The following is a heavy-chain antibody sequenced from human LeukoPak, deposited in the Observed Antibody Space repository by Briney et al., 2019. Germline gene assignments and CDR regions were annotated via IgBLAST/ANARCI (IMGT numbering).Heavy chain of an antibody. D-gene: IGHD4-11*01. CDR1: GGSFSGYY. J-gene: IGHJ3*02. V-gene: IGHV4-34*01. CDR3: ARIDYSDYENDAFDI. Sequence: SETLSLTCAVYGGSFSGYYWSWIRQPPGKGLEWIGEISHSRSTDYNPSLKSRVTISADTSKNQFSLKLSSVTAADTAVYYCARIDYSDYENDAFDIWGQGTMVTVSS. CDR2: ISHSRST.